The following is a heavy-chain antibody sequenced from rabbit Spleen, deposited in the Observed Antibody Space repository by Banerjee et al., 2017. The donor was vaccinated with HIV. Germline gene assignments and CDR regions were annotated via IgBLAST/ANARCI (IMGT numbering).Heavy chain of an antibody. J-gene: IGHJ6*01. CDR3: ARDASSSFSSYGMDL. D-gene: IGHD8-1*01. CDR2: IDTGSSGFT. Sequence: QSLEESGGDLVKPGASLTLTCTDSGIDFSSSSYMCWVRQAPGKGLEWIACIDTGSSGFTYFATWAKGRFTCSKTSSTTVTLQMTRLTAADTATYFCARDASSSFSSYGMDLWGPGTLVTVS. V-gene: IGHV1S40*01. CDR1: GIDFSSSSY.